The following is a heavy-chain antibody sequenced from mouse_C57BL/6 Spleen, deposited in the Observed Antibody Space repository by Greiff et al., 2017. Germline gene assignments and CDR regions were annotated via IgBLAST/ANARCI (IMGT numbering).Heavy chain of an antibody. J-gene: IGHJ1*03. V-gene: IGHV14-3*01. CDR1: GFNIKNTY. Sequence: EVKVVESVAELVRPGASVKLSCTASGFNIKNTYMHWVKQRPEQGLEWIGRIDPANGNTKYAPKFQGKATITADTSSNTAYLQLSSLTSEDTAIYYCARDSNYDHWYFDVWGTGTTVTVSS. D-gene: IGHD2-5*01. CDR2: IDPANGNT. CDR3: ARDSNYDHWYFDV.